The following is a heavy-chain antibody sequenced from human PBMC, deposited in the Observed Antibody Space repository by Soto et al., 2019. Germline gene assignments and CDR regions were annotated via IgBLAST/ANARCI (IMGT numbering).Heavy chain of an antibody. D-gene: IGHD2-15*01. V-gene: IGHV3-74*01. CDR2: INSDGGST. Sequence: GGSLRLSCAASGFTFSSYWMHWVRQAPGKGLVWVSRINSDGGSTSYADSVKGRFTISRDNAKNTLYPQMNSLRAEDTAVYYCAVGYCSGGSCLDWGQGTLVTVSS. CDR1: GFTFSSYW. CDR3: AVGYCSGGSCLD. J-gene: IGHJ4*02.